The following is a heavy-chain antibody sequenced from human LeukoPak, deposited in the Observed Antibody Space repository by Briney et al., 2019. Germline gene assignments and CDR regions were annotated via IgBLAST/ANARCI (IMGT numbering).Heavy chain of an antibody. Sequence: GGSLRLSCAASGFTFSSYAMSWVRQAPGKGLEWVSAISGSGGSTYYADSVKGRFTISRDNSKNTLYLQMNSLRAEDTAVYYCAKFYDSSGYYVDYFDYWGQGTLVTVSS. CDR1: GFTFSSYA. D-gene: IGHD3-22*01. V-gene: IGHV3-23*01. CDR2: ISGSGGST. CDR3: AKFYDSSGYYVDYFDY. J-gene: IGHJ4*02.